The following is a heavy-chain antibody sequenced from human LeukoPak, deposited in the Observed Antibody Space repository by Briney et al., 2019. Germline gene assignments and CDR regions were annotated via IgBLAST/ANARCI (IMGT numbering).Heavy chain of an antibody. J-gene: IGHJ4*02. D-gene: IGHD6-19*01. CDR3: AKDWAIDEQWLSHFDY. CDR2: IRGDGGST. CDR1: GFTLDDYA. V-gene: IGHV3-43*02. Sequence: GALRLSCAASGFTLDDYAMHWVRQAPGKGLEWVSLIRGDGGSTYYAVSVKGRFTISRDNSKNSLHLQMNSLRTEDTALYCCAKDWAIDEQWLSHFDYWGEGTLVTVSS.